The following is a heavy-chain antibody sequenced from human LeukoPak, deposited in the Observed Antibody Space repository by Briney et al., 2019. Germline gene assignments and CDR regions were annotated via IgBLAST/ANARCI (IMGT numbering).Heavy chain of an antibody. Sequence: GGSLRLSCAASGFTFSSYGMHWVRQAPGKGLEWVAVIWYDGSNKYYADSVKGRFTISRDNSKNTLYLQMNSLRAEDTAVYYCAKDRSWELRSYIFDYWGQGTLVTVSS. CDR3: AKDRSWELRSYIFDY. CDR2: IWYDGSNK. V-gene: IGHV3-30*02. CDR1: GFTFSSYG. D-gene: IGHD1-26*01. J-gene: IGHJ4*02.